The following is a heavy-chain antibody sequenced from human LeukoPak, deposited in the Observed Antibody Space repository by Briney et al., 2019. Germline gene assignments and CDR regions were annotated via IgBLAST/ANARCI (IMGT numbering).Heavy chain of an antibody. J-gene: IGHJ6*02. CDR3: ARGFRRTMIVVVSRPYYGMDV. V-gene: IGHV1-8*01. CDR1: GYTFTSYD. D-gene: IGHD3-22*01. Sequence: ASVKVSCKASGYTFTSYDINWVRQATGQGLEWMGWMNPNSGNTGYAQKFQGRVTMTRNTSISTAYMELSSLRSEDTAVYYCARGFRRTMIVVVSRPYYGMDVWGQGTTVTVSS. CDR2: MNPNSGNT.